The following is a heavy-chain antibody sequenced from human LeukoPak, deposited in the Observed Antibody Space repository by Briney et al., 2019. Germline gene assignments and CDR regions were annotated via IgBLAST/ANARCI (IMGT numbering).Heavy chain of an antibody. V-gene: IGHV3-33*01. CDR2: IWYDGSEK. J-gene: IGHJ4*02. Sequence: GGSLRLSCAASGFTFSQFGMHWVRQAPGKGLEWVAIIWYDGSEKFYGDSVRGRFTISRDNSKNTLYLQMNSLRAEDTAVYYCARDRGTTSSAGYYFDYWGQGTLVTVSS. CDR3: ARDRGTTSSAGYYFDY. D-gene: IGHD6-6*01. CDR1: GFTFSQFG.